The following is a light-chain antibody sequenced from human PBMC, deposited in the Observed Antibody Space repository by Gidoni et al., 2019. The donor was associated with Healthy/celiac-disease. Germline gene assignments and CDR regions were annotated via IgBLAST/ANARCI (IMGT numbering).Light chain of an antibody. CDR2: WAA. J-gene: IGKJ2*01. CDR3: QQYYSTPYT. CDR1: QSVLYSSNNKNY. Sequence: DIVMTQSPDSLAVSLGERATINCKSSQSVLYSSNNKNYLAWYQQKPGQPPKLLIYWAASRESGVPDRFSGSGSGTDFTLTISSLQAEDLAVYYCQQYYSTPYTFGQXTKLEIK. V-gene: IGKV4-1*01.